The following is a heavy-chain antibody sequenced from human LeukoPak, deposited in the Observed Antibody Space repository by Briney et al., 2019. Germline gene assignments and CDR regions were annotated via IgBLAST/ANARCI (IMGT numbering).Heavy chain of an antibody. V-gene: IGHV3-74*01. CDR3: ARDWFHAIDY. D-gene: IGHD2/OR15-2a*01. J-gene: IGHJ4*02. CDR1: GFTFSSYA. CDR2: IRSDGSDT. Sequence: GGSLRLSCAASGFTFSSYAMSWVRQAPGKGLVWVSRIRSDGSDTRYAESVKGRFTISRDNAKNTLYLQMNSLRAEDAAVYYCARDWFHAIDYWGQGTLVTVSS.